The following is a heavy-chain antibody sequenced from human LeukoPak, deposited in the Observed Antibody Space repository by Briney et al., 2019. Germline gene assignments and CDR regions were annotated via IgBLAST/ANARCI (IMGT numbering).Heavy chain of an antibody. CDR3: AKEGDVTPVDY. CDR1: GFTFRSYW. D-gene: IGHD4-23*01. CDR2: INQGGSVK. V-gene: IGHV3-7*03. Sequence: PGGSLRLSYAASGFTFRSYWMSWVRQAPGKGLEWVANINQGGSVKYYVDSVKGRFTISRDDAKNSLYLQMNSLRAEDTAVYYCAKEGDVTPVDYWGQGTLVTVSS. J-gene: IGHJ4*02.